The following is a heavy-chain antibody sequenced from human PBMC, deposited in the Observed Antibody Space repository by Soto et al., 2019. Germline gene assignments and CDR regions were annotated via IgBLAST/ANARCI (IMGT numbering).Heavy chain of an antibody. V-gene: IGHV3-23*01. J-gene: IGHJ4*02. CDR1: GFTFSSYA. Sequence: PGGSLRLSCAASGFTFSSYAMSWVRQAPGKGPEWVSAISGSGGSTYYADSVKGRFTISRDNSKNTLYLQMNSLRAEDTAVYYCAKYYYGSGLFDYWGQGTLVTVSS. D-gene: IGHD3-10*01. CDR2: ISGSGGST. CDR3: AKYYYGSGLFDY.